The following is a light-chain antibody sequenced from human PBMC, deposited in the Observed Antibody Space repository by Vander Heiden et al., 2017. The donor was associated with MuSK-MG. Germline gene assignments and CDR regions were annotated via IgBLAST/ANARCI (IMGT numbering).Light chain of an antibody. CDR3: QQSYSSPPT. CDR2: AAS. V-gene: IGKV1-39*01. Sequence: DVQMTQSPSSLSASVGDRVTITCRARQSVRYHLNWYQQKAGKAPELLLFAASSLQSGVPSRFSGSGSGTDFTLTISSLQPEDFATYYCQQSYSSPPTFGQGTKLEI. J-gene: IGKJ2*01. CDR1: QSVRYH.